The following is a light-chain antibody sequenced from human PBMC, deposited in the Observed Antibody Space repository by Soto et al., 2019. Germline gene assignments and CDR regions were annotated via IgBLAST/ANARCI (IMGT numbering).Light chain of an antibody. CDR3: LQNNSYPAT. J-gene: IGKJ1*01. CDR1: QGIRHD. V-gene: IGKV1-17*01. CDR2: SAS. Sequence: DIQMTQSPSSLSSSVGDRVTITCRSSQGIRHDLGWYQQKPGKAPKRLIYSASSLQSGVPSRFSGSGSATEFTLTISSLQPEDFETYYCLQNNSYPATFGQGTKVDIK.